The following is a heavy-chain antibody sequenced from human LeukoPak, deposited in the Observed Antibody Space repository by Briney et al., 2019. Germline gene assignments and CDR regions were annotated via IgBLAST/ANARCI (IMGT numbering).Heavy chain of an antibody. D-gene: IGHD2-8*01. V-gene: IGHV1-18*01. Sequence: GASVKVSCKASGYTFTSYGISWVRQAPGQGLEWMGWISAYNGNTNYAQKLQGRVTMTTDTSTSTAYMELRSLRSDDTAVYYCARDGVYCTNGVCYRDYWGQGTLVTVSS. J-gene: IGHJ4*02. CDR3: ARDGVYCTNGVCYRDY. CDR2: ISAYNGNT. CDR1: GYTFTSYG.